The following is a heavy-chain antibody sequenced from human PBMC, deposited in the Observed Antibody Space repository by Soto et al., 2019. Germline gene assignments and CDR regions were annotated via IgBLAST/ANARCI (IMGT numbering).Heavy chain of an antibody. CDR1: GYSFTSYW. CDR2: IDPSDSYT. D-gene: IGHD3-9*01. CDR3: ERHRYFDWLLSVNYYYYGMDV. J-gene: IGHJ6*02. V-gene: IGHV5-10-1*01. Sequence: GESLKISCKGSGYSFTSYWISWVRQMPGKGLEWMGRIDPSDSYTNYSPSFQGHVTISADKSISTAYLQWSSLKASDTAMYYCERHRYFDWLLSVNYYYYGMDVWGQGTTVTVSS.